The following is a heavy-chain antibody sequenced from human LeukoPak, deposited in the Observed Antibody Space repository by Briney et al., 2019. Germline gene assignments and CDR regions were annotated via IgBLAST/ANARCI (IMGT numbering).Heavy chain of an antibody. CDR2: IKQDGSEK. Sequence: GGSLRLSCAASGFTFSSYWMSWVRQAPGKGLEWVANIKQDGSEKYYVDSVKGRFTISRDSAKNSLYLQMNSLRAEDTAVYYCAREGLLWFGDTYYYYGMDVWGQGTTVTVSS. J-gene: IGHJ6*02. D-gene: IGHD3-10*01. CDR1: GFTFSSYW. V-gene: IGHV3-7*01. CDR3: AREGLLWFGDTYYYYGMDV.